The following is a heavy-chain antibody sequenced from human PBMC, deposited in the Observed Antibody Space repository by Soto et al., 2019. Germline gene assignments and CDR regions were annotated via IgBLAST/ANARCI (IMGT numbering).Heavy chain of an antibody. J-gene: IGHJ2*01. V-gene: IGHV3-23*01. CDR1: GFTFSSYA. CDR3: AKRTVGWYFDL. Sequence: VQLLESGGGLVQPGGSLRLSCAASGFTFSSYAMNWVRQAPRKGLEWVSVISGSGGSTYYADAVKGRFTISRDNSKNTLYLQMNSLRAEDTAVYYCAKRTVGWYFDLWGRGTLVTVSS. D-gene: IGHD4-17*01. CDR2: ISGSGGST.